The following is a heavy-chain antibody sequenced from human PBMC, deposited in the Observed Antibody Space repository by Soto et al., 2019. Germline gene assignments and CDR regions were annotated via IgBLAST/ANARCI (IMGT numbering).Heavy chain of an antibody. CDR2: INAGNGNT. CDR1: GYTFTSYA. CDR3: AAGPGGLDGPGDY. V-gene: IGHV1-3*01. D-gene: IGHD3-16*01. J-gene: IGHJ4*02. Sequence: QVQLVQSGAEVKKPGASVKVSCKASGYTFTSYAMHWVRQAPGQRLEGMGWINAGNGNTKYSQKFQGRVTITRDTSATTAYKELSSLMSDDAAVYYCAAGPGGLDGPGDYWGQGTLVTVSS.